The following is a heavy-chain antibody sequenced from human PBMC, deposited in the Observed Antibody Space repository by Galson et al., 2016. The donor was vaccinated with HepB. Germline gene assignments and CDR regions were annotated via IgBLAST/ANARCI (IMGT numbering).Heavy chain of an antibody. D-gene: IGHD2/OR15-2a*01. CDR1: GYIFTSYA. Sequence: SVKVSCKASGYIFTSYAIVWVRQAPGQRLEWMAWINAGNGKTQYSPKFQGRVTLTTDTSASTAYMDLTSLRFEDTAVYFCARGDEGQWQKYYAENWGQGTLVTVSS. CDR2: INAGNGKT. J-gene: IGHJ4*02. CDR3: ARGDEGQWQKYYAEN. V-gene: IGHV1-3*01.